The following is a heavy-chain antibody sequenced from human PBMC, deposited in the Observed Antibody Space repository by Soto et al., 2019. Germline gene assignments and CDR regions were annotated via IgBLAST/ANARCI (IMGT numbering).Heavy chain of an antibody. V-gene: IGHV1-46*01. D-gene: IGHD6-19*01. CDR1: GYTFTSYY. CDR3: ARDTRQWLVHYYYYGMDV. J-gene: IGHJ6*02. Sequence: ASVKVSCKASGYTFTSYYMHWVRQAPGQGLEWMGIINPSGGSTSYAQKFQGRVTMTKDTSTSTVYMELSSLRSEDTAVYYCARDTRQWLVHYYYYGMDVWGQGTTVTVSS. CDR2: INPSGGST.